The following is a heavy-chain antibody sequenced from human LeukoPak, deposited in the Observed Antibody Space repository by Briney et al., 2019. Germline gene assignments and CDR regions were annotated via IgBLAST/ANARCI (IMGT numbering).Heavy chain of an antibody. J-gene: IGHJ6*03. CDR3: AKAGDNSGYYPAFYYMDV. D-gene: IGHD3-22*01. CDR1: GFTFNSNG. Sequence: PGRSLRLSCAASGFTFNSNGMHWVRQAPGKGLEGVALIWYDGSNKYYADCVKGRFTISRDNSKNTLYLQLNSLRAEDTAVYYCAKAGDNSGYYPAFYYMDVWGRGTTVTVSS. CDR2: IWYDGSNK. V-gene: IGHV3-33*06.